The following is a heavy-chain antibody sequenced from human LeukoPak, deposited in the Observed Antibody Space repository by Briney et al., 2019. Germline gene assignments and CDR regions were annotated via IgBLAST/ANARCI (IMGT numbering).Heavy chain of an antibody. V-gene: IGHV3-66*01. CDR2: ICSGGST. D-gene: IGHD4-23*01. J-gene: IGHJ4*02. CDR1: GFTFSSYV. CDR3: ARRPDYGGTPTFDY. Sequence: GGSLRLSCAASGFTFSSYVMSWVRQAPGKGLEWVSVICSGGSTYYANSVKGRFTISRDNSKNMLYLQMNSLRVEDTAVYYCARRPDYGGTPTFDYWGQGTLVTVSS.